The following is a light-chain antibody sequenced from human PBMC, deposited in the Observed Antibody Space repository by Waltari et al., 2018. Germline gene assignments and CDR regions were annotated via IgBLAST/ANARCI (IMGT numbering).Light chain of an antibody. Sequence: IQLTQSPSSLSASVGDKVTITCRASECISTYLAWYQQQPGKAPKLLIYGASTLQSGVPSRFSGSGSGTDFTLTISSLQPGDFATYYCQQLDKYPLTFGGGTKVEIK. CDR3: QQLDKYPLT. J-gene: IGKJ4*01. V-gene: IGKV1-9*01. CDR1: ECISTY. CDR2: GAS.